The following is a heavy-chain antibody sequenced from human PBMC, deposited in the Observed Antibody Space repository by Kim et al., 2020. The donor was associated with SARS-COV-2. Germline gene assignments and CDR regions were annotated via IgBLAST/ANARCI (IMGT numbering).Heavy chain of an antibody. V-gene: IGHV4-39*01. CDR3: ARPLDSYSSGYDY. Sequence: SETLSLTCTVSGGSISSSSYYWGWIRQPPGKGLEWIGSIYYSGSTYYNPSLKSRVTISVDTSKNQFSLKLSSVTAADTAVYYCARPLDSYSSGYDYWGQGTLVTVSS. CDR1: GGSISSSSYY. CDR2: IYYSGST. J-gene: IGHJ4*02. D-gene: IGHD3-22*01.